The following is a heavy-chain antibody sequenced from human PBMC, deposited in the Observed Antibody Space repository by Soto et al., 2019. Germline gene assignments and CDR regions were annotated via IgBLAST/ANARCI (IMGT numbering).Heavy chain of an antibody. Sequence: GGSLRLSCAASGFAFSSYAMSWVRQAPGKGLEWVSAISGSGSSTNYADSVKGRFTISRDNSKNTLYLQVNSMRVEDTAVYYCVKGIAATYGTFDYWGQGTLVTVSS. V-gene: IGHV3-23*01. CDR1: GFAFSSYA. CDR2: ISGSGSST. CDR3: VKGIAATYGTFDY. D-gene: IGHD6-25*01. J-gene: IGHJ4*02.